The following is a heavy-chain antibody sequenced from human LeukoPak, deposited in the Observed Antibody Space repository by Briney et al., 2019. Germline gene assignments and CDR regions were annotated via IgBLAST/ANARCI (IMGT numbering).Heavy chain of an antibody. J-gene: IGHJ6*02. CDR1: GGSISSYY. CDR2: IYYSGST. Sequence: SETLSLTCTVSGGSISSYYWNWMRQPPGKGLEWIGYIYYSGSTNYNPSLKSRVTISVDTSKNQFSLKLSSVTAADTAVYYCARDLGPTVARGYYYYYGVDAWGQGTTVTVSS. CDR3: ARDLGPTVARGYYYYYGVDA. V-gene: IGHV4-59*01. D-gene: IGHD2-15*01.